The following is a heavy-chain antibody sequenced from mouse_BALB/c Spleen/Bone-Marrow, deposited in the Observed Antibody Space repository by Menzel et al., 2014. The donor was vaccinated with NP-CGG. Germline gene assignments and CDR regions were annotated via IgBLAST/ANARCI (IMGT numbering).Heavy chain of an antibody. CDR3: AREPHYYAMDY. J-gene: IGHJ4*01. CDR1: GFSLTGYG. CDR2: IWGDGST. Sequence: VQLQQSGPGLVAPSQSLSITCTVSGFSLTGYGVNWVRQPPGKGLEWLGMIWGDGSTDYNSALKSRLSISKDSSKSQVFLKMNSLQTDDTARYYCAREPHYYAMDYWGQGTSVTVSS. V-gene: IGHV2-6-7*01.